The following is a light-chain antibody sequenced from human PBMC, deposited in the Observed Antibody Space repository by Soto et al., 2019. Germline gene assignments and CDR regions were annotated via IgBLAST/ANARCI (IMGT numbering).Light chain of an antibody. Sequence: DIQMTQSPSSLSASVGDRVTITCRASQGIANYVAWYQQQPGRAPILLIYGATTLQSGVPSRFSGSGSGTDFTLTISSLQPEDAATYYCQKYNRAPWTFGQGTKVEI. J-gene: IGKJ1*01. V-gene: IGKV1-27*01. CDR2: GAT. CDR1: QGIANY. CDR3: QKYNRAPWT.